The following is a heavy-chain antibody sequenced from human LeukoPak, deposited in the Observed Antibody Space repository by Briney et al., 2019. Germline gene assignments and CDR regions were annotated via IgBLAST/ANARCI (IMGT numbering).Heavy chain of an antibody. V-gene: IGHV3-7*04. J-gene: IGHJ4*02. Sequence: GGSLRLSCAASGSPFSSYWMAWVRQAPGKGLEWVATITLDGSDSYYVDSVKGRFTVSRDNAKNSLYLQMNSLRVEDTAVFYCTTENWYVFENWGQGSLVTVSS. D-gene: IGHD1-1*01. CDR2: ITLDGSDS. CDR3: TTENWYVFEN. CDR1: GSPFSSYW.